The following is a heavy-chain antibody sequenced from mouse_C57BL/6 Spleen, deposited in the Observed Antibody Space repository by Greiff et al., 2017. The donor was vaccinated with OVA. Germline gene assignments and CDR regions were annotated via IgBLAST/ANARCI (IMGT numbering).Heavy chain of an antibody. CDR3: ARHDYYGSSFPY. CDR2: ISNGGGST. J-gene: IGHJ3*01. CDR1: GFTFSDYY. D-gene: IGHD1-1*01. Sequence: EVKLMESGGGLVQPGGSLKLSCAASGFTFSDYYMYWVRQTPEKRLEWVAYISNGGGSTYYPDTVKGRFTISRDNAKNTLYLQMSRLKSEDTAMYYCARHDYYGSSFPYWGQGTLVTVSA. V-gene: IGHV5-12*01.